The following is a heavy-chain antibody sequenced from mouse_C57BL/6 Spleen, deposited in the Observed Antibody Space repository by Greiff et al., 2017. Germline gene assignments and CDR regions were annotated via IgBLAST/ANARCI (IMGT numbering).Heavy chain of an antibody. V-gene: IGHV1-61*01. CDR3: ARRGYDVYYFDY. CDR2: IYPSDSET. CDR1: GYTFTSYW. Sequence: QVQLQQPGAELVRPGSSVKLSCKASGYTFTSYWMDWVKQRPGQGLEWIGNIYPSDSETHYNQKFKDKATLTVDKSSSTAYMQLSSLTSEDSAVYYCARRGYDVYYFDYWGQGTTLTGSS. J-gene: IGHJ2*01. D-gene: IGHD2-2*01.